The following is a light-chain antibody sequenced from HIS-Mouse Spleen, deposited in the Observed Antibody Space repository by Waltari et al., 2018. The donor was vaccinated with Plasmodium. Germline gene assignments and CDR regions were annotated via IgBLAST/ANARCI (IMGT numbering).Light chain of an antibody. CDR2: KAS. J-gene: IGKJ1*01. Sequence: DIQVTQSPSTLSASVGVRVTITCRASQSISSRLAWYQQNPGKAPKLLIYKASSLESGVPSRFSGSGSGTEFTLTISSLQPDDFATYYCQQYNSYSWTFGQGTKVEIK. V-gene: IGKV1-5*03. CDR1: QSISSR. CDR3: QQYNSYSWT.